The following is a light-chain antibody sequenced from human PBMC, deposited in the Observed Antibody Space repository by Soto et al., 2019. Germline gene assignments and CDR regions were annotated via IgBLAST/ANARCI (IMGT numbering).Light chain of an antibody. CDR1: HNIDTF. J-gene: IGKJ3*01. V-gene: IGKV1-39*01. CDR2: AAS. Sequence: DIQITQSPSSLSASVGDRVTITCRASHNIDTFLNWYQQEPGKAPKLLIYAASILQGGVPSRFSASGSGTDFTLTISSLQPEDFATYFCQQCYSAPTFGPGPKVDXK. CDR3: QQCYSAPT.